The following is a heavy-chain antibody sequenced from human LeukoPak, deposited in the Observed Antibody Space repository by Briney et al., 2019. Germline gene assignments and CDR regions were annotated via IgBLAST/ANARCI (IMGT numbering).Heavy chain of an antibody. D-gene: IGHD4-17*01. CDR1: GGSFSGYY. CDR2: INHSGSS. CDR3: ASGTTLTTYAFDI. J-gene: IGHJ3*02. V-gene: IGHV4-34*01. Sequence: SETLSLTCAVHGGSFSGYYWSWIRQPPGKGLEWIGEINHSGSSNYNPSLKRQVTISVDRYNNKFSLKLSSVTAADAAVYYCASGTTLTTYAFDIWGQGTMVTVSS.